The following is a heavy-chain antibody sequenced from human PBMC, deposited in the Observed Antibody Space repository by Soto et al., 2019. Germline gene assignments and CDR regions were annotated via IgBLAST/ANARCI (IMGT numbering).Heavy chain of an antibody. D-gene: IGHD6-13*01. CDR2: IWYDGSEE. CDR1: GFTFSSYA. V-gene: IGHV3-33*01. J-gene: IGHJ4*02. CDR3: AREGPALGTGGLDY. Sequence: QVQLVESGGGVVQPGRSLRLSCAASGFTFSSYAMHWVRQAPGKGLEWVALIWYDGSEEYYADSVKGRFSISRDNFKNTLYLQMNSLRAEDTAVYYCAREGPALGTGGLDYWGQGTLVTVSS.